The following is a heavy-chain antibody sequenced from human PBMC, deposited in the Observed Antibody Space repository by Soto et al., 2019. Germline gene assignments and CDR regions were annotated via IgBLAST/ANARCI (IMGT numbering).Heavy chain of an antibody. CDR2: ISGDGSST. CDR1: VFTFSSYW. D-gene: IGHD3-10*01. CDR3: ARDSYYHY. J-gene: IGHJ4*02. Sequence: XGSLRLSCAASVFTFSSYWMHCVRQSPGKWLVWVSRISGDGSSTSYADSVKGRFTISRDNAKNTLYLQMNSLRAEDTAVYYCARDSYYHYWGQGTLVTVSS. V-gene: IGHV3-74*01.